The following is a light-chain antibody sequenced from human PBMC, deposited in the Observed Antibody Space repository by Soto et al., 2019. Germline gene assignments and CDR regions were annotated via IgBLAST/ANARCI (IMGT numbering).Light chain of an antibody. J-gene: IGKJ5*01. CDR3: QQRSNWPIT. CDR2: DAS. Sequence: EIVLTQSPATLSFSPGERATLSCRASQSVSSYLAWYQQKPGQAPRLLIYDASNRATGIPARFSGSGSGTDFTLTTSSLEPEDFAVYYCQQRSNWPITFGQGTRLEIK. V-gene: IGKV3-11*01. CDR1: QSVSSY.